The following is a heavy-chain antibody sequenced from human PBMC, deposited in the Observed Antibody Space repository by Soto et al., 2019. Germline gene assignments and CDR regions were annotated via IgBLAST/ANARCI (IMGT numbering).Heavy chain of an antibody. CDR1: GGSISSGGYY. CDR3: ASVSITMIVVAG. CDR2: IYYSGST. Sequence: PSETPSLTCTVSGGSISSGGYYWSWIRQHPGKGLEWIGYIYYSGSTYYNPSLKSRVTISLDTSKNQFSLKLSSVTAADTAVYYCASVSITMIVVAGWGQGTLVTVSS. D-gene: IGHD3-22*01. V-gene: IGHV4-31*03. J-gene: IGHJ4*02.